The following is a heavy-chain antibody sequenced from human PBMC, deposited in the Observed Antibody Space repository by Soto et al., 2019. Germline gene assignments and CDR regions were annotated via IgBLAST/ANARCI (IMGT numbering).Heavy chain of an antibody. CDR2: IDPSDSYT. CDR3: ARHVSPYKGDGHMDV. J-gene: IGHJ6*02. CDR1: GYSFTSYW. D-gene: IGHD1-1*01. Sequence: KTPGESLKISCKGSGYSFTSYWISWVRQMPGKGLEWMGRIDPSDSYTNYSPSFQGHVTISADKSISTAYLQWSSLKASDTAMYYCARHVSPYKGDGHMDVWGQGTTVTVSS. V-gene: IGHV5-10-1*01.